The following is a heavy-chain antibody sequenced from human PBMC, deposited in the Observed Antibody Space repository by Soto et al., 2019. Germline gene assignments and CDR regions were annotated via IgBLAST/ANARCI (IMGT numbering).Heavy chain of an antibody. J-gene: IGHJ4*02. Sequence: GESLKISCKGSGYSFTSYWIGWVRHMPGKGLEWMGIIFPGDSDTRYSPSFQGQVTISADKSINTAYLQWSSLKASDTAMFYCARHKRRSSGWQIDYWGQGTLVTVSS. CDR2: IFPGDSDT. CDR1: GYSFTSYW. CDR3: ARHKRRSSGWQIDY. D-gene: IGHD6-19*01. V-gene: IGHV5-51*01.